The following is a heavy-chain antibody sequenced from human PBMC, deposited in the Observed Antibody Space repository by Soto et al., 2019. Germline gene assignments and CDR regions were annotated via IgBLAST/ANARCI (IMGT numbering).Heavy chain of an antibody. J-gene: IGHJ4*02. V-gene: IGHV3-23*01. CDR1: GFTCSSDA. CDR3: ASPVLRFLEWFHPFDY. CDR2: ISGSGGST. D-gene: IGHD3-3*01. Sequence: PAGSLRLSCAASGFTCSSDAMSWVRQAPGKGLEWVSAISGSGGSTYYADSVKGRFTISRDNSKNTLYLQMNSLRAEDTAVYYCASPVLRFLEWFHPFDYWGQGTLVTVSS.